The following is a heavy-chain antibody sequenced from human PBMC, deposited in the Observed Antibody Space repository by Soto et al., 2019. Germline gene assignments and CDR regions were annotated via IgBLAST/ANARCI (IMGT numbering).Heavy chain of an antibody. Sequence: PSETLSLTCTVSGGSVSSGSYFWTWIRQPPGKGLEYIGYIYYNGITTYSPSLKSRVTMSVDNSKNALYLQMNSLRAGDTAVYYCTKVGVLGTGPEGVPWGQGTLVTVSS. V-gene: IGHV4-61*01. D-gene: IGHD1-1*01. CDR2: IYYNGIT. J-gene: IGHJ5*02. CDR1: GGSVSSGSYF. CDR3: TKVGVLGTGPEGVP.